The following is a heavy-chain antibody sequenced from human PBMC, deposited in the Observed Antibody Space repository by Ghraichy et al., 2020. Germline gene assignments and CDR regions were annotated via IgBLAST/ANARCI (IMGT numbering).Heavy chain of an antibody. CDR2: ISSSDDNT. V-gene: IGHV3-23*01. CDR1: GFTFSTYD. J-gene: IGHJ4*02. CDR3: AKGGWLDD. Sequence: GGSLRLSCTASGFTFSTYDMNWVRQAPGKGLEWVSHISSSDDNTYYADSVKGRFAISRDNSKNTLYLHMSSLSAEDMAIYYCAKGGWLDDWGQGTLVTVSS. D-gene: IGHD2-15*01.